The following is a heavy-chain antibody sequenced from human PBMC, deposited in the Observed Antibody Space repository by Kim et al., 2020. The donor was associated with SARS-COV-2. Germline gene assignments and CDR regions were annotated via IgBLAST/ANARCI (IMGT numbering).Heavy chain of an antibody. CDR1: GGSISSSSYY. V-gene: IGHV4-39*07. D-gene: IGHD6-13*01. CDR3: GRSGSSWYEPRFDY. J-gene: IGHJ4*02. Sequence: SETLSLTCTVSGGSISSSSYYWGWIRQPSGKGLEWIGSIYYSGSTNYNLSFKSRVTISVDTSKNQFSLKLSSVTAADTAVYYCGRSGSSWYEPRFDYWGQGILVTVSS. CDR2: IYYSGST.